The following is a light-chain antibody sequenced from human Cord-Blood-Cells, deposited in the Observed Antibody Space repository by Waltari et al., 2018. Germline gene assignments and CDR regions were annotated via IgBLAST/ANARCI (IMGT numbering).Light chain of an antibody. CDR1: SSDVGSYKL. CDR2: EGG. V-gene: IGLV2-23*01. J-gene: IGLJ3*02. CDR3: CSYAGSSTWV. Sequence: QSALTQPASVSGSPGPSITISCTGTSSDVGSYKLVSWYQQHPGKAPKLMIYEGGKRPSGGSNRFSGSKSGNTASLTISGLQAEDEADYYCCSYAGSSTWVFGGGTKLTVL.